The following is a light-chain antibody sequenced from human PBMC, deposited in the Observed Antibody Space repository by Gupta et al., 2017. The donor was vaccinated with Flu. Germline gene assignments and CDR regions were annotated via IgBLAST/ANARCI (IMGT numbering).Light chain of an antibody. CDR2: KAC. Sequence: SPTILSAAERARLSSTCQASQSISMSLAWYQQRPGEAPKLLVYKACSIQSGVTSRFSGSGSGTDFTLTISGLQPDDVATYYCQRDKSVWTFGHGTRLEIK. J-gene: IGKJ2*02. CDR3: QRDKSVWT. V-gene: IGKV1-5*03. CDR1: QSISMS.